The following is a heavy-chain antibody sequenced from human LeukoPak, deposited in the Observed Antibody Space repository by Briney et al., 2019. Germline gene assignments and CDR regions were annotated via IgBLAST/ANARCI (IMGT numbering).Heavy chain of an antibody. CDR3: ARRIANCSGGSCYSYYFDY. V-gene: IGHV5-51*01. J-gene: IGHJ4*02. D-gene: IGHD2-15*01. Sequence: GESLKISCKGSGYSFTSYWIGWVRQMPGKGLEWMGIIYPGDSDTRYSPSLQGQVTISGDKSINTAYMQWSSLKASDTAMYYCARRIANCSGGSCYSYYFDYWGQGTLVTVSS. CDR1: GYSFTSYW. CDR2: IYPGDSDT.